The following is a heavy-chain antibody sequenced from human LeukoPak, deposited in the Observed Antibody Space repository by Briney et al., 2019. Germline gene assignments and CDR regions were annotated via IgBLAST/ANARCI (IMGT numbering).Heavy chain of an antibody. CDR1: GGSISNSDYL. CDR3: ARGLGYCSGGSCYEDI. D-gene: IGHD2-15*01. CDR2: INHSGST. Sequence: SETLSLTCTVSGGSISNSDYLWGWVRQAPGKGLEWIGEINHSGSTNYNPSLKSRVTISVDTSKNQFSLKLSSVTAADTAVYYCARGLGYCSGGSCYEDIWGQGTMVTVSS. V-gene: IGHV4-39*07. J-gene: IGHJ3*02.